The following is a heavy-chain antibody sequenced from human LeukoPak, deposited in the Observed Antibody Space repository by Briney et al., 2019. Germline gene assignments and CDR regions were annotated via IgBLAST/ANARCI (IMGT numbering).Heavy chain of an antibody. CDR2: INPNSGGT. Sequence: ASVKVSCTASGFTFTGYYMHWVRQAPGQGLEWMGWINPNSGGTNYAQKFQGRVTMTRDTSISTAYMELSRLRSDDTAVYYCARGGITMVRGVMGNWFDPWGQGTLVTVSS. CDR3: ARGGITMVRGVMGNWFDP. J-gene: IGHJ5*02. D-gene: IGHD3-10*01. V-gene: IGHV1-2*02. CDR1: GFTFTGYY.